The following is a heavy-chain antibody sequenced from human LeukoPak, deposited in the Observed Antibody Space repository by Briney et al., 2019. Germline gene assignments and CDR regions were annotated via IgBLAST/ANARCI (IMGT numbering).Heavy chain of an antibody. J-gene: IGHJ4*02. CDR3: ARDWDDSSGYYSFDY. CDR2: IYYSGST. Sequence: PSETLSLTCTVSGGSISSYYWSWIRQPPGKGLEWIGYIYYSGSTNYNPSLKSRVTMSVDTSKNQFSLKLSSVTAADTAVYYCARDWDDSSGYYSFDYWGQGTLVTVSS. V-gene: IGHV4-59*12. CDR1: GGSISSYY. D-gene: IGHD3-22*01.